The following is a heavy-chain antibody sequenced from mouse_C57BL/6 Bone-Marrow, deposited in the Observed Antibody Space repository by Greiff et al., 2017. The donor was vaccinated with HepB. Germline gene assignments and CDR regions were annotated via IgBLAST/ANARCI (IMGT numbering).Heavy chain of an antibody. Sequence: VQLQQSGPELVKPGASVKISCKASGYAFSSSWMNWVKQRPGKGLERIGRIYPGDGDTNYNGKFKGKATLTADKSSSTAYMQLSSLTSEDSAVYFCARERDYWGQGTTLTVSS. CDR2: IYPGDGDT. CDR3: ARERDY. CDR1: GYAFSSSW. J-gene: IGHJ2*01. V-gene: IGHV1-82*01.